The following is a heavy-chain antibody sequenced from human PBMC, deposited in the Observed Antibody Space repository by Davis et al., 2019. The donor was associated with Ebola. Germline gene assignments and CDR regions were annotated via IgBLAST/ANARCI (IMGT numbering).Heavy chain of an antibody. Sequence: GESLKISCAASGFTFSDYYMSWIRQAPGKGLEWVSYISSSGSTIYYADSVKGRFTISRDNAKNSLYLQMNSLRAEDTAVYYCARDKNNRIAAYWGQGTLVTVSS. D-gene: IGHD1-14*01. CDR1: GFTFSDYY. J-gene: IGHJ4*02. CDR3: ARDKNNRIAAY. CDR2: ISSSGSTI. V-gene: IGHV3-11*04.